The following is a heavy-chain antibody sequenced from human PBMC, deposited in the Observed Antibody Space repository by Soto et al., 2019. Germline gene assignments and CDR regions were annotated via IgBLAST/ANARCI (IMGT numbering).Heavy chain of an antibody. Sequence: AETLSLTCTVSGGSISSSSYYFFGIRQPPGKGLEWIGSIYYSGSTYYNPSLKSRVTISVDTSKNQFSLKLSSVTAADTAVYYCASWDYDFWSGYYPFDYWGQGTLVTV. J-gene: IGHJ4*02. CDR1: GGSISSSSYY. CDR2: IYYSGST. V-gene: IGHV4-39*01. CDR3: ASWDYDFWSGYYPFDY. D-gene: IGHD3-3*01.